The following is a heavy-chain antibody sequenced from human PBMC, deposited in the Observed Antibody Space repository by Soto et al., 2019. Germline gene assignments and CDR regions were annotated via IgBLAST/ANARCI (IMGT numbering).Heavy chain of an antibody. J-gene: IGHJ4*02. CDR2: IGQDGSEK. V-gene: IGHV3-7*01. Sequence: GGSLRLSCAASGFTFSSSWLSWVRQAPGKGLEWVANIGQDGSEKYYVDSVKGRFTIFRDNAKNSLYLQMNSLRAEDTAVYYCAGATHFDYWGQGTLVTVSS. CDR1: GFTFSSSW. CDR3: AGATHFDY.